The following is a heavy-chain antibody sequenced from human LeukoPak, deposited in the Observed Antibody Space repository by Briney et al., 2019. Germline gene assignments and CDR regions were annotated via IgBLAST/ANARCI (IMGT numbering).Heavy chain of an antibody. CDR1: GGSISSGSYY. Sequence: PSRTLSLTCTVSGGSISSGSYYWSWIRQPAGKGLEWIGRIYTSGSTNYNPSLKSRVTISVDTSKNQFSLKLSSVTAADTAVYYCARYGSGSYYNPDAFDIWGQGTMVTVSS. D-gene: IGHD3-10*01. V-gene: IGHV4-61*02. CDR2: IYTSGST. J-gene: IGHJ3*02. CDR3: ARYGSGSYYNPDAFDI.